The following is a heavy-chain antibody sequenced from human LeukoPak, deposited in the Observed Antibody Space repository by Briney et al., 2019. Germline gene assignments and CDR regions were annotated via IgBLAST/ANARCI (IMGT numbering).Heavy chain of an antibody. CDR3: ATYYYDSGGFHFHH. Sequence: GGSLRLSCAASGFTFRSYGMHWVRQAPGKGLEYVSAISSNGGRTYYANSVKGRFTISRDNSRNTLYLQMGSLRAEDMAVYYCATYYYDSGGFHFHHWGQGTLATVSS. D-gene: IGHD3-22*01. V-gene: IGHV3-64*01. CDR2: ISSNGGRT. CDR1: GFTFRSYG. J-gene: IGHJ1*01.